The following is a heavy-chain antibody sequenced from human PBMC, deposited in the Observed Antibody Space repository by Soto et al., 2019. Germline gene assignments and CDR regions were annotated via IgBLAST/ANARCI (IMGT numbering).Heavy chain of an antibody. V-gene: IGHV3-48*01. J-gene: IGHJ3*02. CDR3: ARPTYYYDSSGPFSDAFDI. Sequence: GGSLRLSCAASGFTFSTYSMNWVRQAPGKGLEWVSYISSSSSTIFYTDSVKGRFTVSRDNAKNSLYLQMNSLRVEDTAVYYSARPTYYYDSSGPFSDAFDIWGRGTMVTVSS. CDR2: ISSSSSTI. D-gene: IGHD3-22*01. CDR1: GFTFSTYS.